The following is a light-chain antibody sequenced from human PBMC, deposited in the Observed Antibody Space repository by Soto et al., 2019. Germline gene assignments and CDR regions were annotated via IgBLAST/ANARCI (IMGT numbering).Light chain of an antibody. J-gene: IGKJ1*01. CDR2: EAS. V-gene: IGKV3-11*01. CDR3: QQRSDWPWT. CDR1: QSVSSY. Sequence: EIVLTQSPATLSLSPGERATLSCRASQSVSSYLAWYQQKPGQAPRLLMYEASNRANGIPARFSGGGSGTDFTLTISSLEPEDFAVYYCQQRSDWPWTFGQGTKVDIK.